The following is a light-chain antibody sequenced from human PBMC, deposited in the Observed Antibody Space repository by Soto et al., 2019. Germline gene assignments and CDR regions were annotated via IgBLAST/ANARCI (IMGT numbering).Light chain of an antibody. J-gene: IGKJ1*01. V-gene: IGKV1-9*01. CDR1: QDISSH. CDR3: LQLDSFPPT. CDR2: AAS. Sequence: DIQLTQSPSFLSASVGDRVTITCRASQDISSHLVWFQQEPWKAPKLLIYAASTLQSGVPSRFTGVGVGTEFTLTISSLQPEDFATYYCLQLDSFPPTFGQGTKVETK.